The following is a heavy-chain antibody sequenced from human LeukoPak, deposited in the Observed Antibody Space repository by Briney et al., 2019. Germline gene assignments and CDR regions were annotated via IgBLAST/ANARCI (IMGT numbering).Heavy chain of an antibody. CDR3: ARDAESGAFDI. Sequence: GGSLRLSCAASGFTFRNNGMHWVRQAPGKGLEWVAVISYDGSNKYYADSVKGRFTISRDNSKNTLYLQMNSLRAEDTAVYYCARDAESGAFDIWGQGTMVTVSS. D-gene: IGHD3-10*01. J-gene: IGHJ3*02. CDR1: GFTFRNNG. CDR2: ISYDGSNK. V-gene: IGHV3-30*03.